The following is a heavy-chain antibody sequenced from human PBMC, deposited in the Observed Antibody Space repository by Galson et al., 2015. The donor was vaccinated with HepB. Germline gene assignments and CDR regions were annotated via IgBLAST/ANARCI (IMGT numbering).Heavy chain of an antibody. CDR2: ITSTSRTV. CDR3: ATYDRGAFHL. CDR1: GFTFSVYY. J-gene: IGHJ3*01. V-gene: IGHV3-11*01. Sequence: SLRLSCAASGFTFSVYYMSWIRQAPGKGLEWIPYITSTSRTVWYADSVKGRFTISRDNTGDSLFLEINSLRVDDTAVYYCATYDRGAFHLWGQGTTVTVS. D-gene: IGHD3-3*01.